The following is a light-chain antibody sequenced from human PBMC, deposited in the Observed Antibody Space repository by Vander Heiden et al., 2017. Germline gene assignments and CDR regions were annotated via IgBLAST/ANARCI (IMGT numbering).Light chain of an antibody. J-gene: IGLJ2*01. V-gene: IGLV2-8*01. CDR2: EVT. Sequence: QSALTQPPSASGSPGQSVTVSCTGTSSDVGGYKYVSWYQQHPGKAPKLMIYEVTKRPSGVPDRFSGSKSGNTASLTVSRLQAEDEADYYCISYAGSNNLVFGGGTKLTVL. CDR3: ISYAGSNNLV. CDR1: SSDVGGYKY.